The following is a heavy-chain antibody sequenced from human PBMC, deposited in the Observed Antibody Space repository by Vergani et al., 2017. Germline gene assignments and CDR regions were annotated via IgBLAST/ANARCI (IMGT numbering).Heavy chain of an antibody. CDR3: ARSTSSQRENDY. D-gene: IGHD2/OR15-2a*01. V-gene: IGHV1-58*01. Sequence: QMQLVQSGPEVKKPGTSVKVSCKASGFTFTSSAVQWVRQARGQRLEWIGWIVVGSGNTNYAQKFQERVTITRDMSTSTAYKELSSLRSEDTAVYYCARSTSSQRENDYWGQGTLVTVSS. CDR2: IVVGSGNT. CDR1: GFTFTSSA. J-gene: IGHJ4*02.